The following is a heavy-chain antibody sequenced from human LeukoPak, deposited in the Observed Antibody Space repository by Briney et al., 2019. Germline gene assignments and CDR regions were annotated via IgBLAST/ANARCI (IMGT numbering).Heavy chain of an antibody. V-gene: IGHV3-23*01. CDR2: ISGSGGST. D-gene: IGHD1-26*01. Sequence: GGSLRLSCAASGFTFSSYDMTWVRQAPGKGLGWVSAISGSGGSTYYADSVKGRFTISRDNSKNTLYLQMNSLRAEDTAVYYCAKVATSLEYYFDYWGQGNLVTVSS. CDR3: AKVATSLEYYFDY. J-gene: IGHJ4*02. CDR1: GFTFSSYD.